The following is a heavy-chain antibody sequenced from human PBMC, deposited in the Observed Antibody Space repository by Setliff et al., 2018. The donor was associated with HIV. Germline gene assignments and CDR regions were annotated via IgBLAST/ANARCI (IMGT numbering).Heavy chain of an antibody. J-gene: IGHJ4*02. D-gene: IGHD4-17*01. CDR3: AREKFENGDYEFVSTFDS. V-gene: IGHV3-7*01. Sequence: PGGSLRLSCAASGFTFSSRWMTWVRQAPGKGLEWVANIKQDGSENYFVDSVKGRFTISRDNGKKSLYLQMDSLRDEDTAVYYCAREKFENGDYEFVSTFDSWGQGTLVTVSS. CDR2: IKQDGSEN. CDR1: GFTFSSRW.